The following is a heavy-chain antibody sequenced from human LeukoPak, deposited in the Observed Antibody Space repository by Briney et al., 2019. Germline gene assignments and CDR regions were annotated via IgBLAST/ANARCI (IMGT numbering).Heavy chain of an antibody. V-gene: IGHV4-30-4*08. CDR2: IYDSGST. D-gene: IGHD2-15*01. J-gene: IGHJ3*02. Sequence: SETLSLTCTVSGGSVSSGSYYWSWIRQPPGKGLEWIGYIYDSGSTYYNPSLKSRITISVDTSENRFSLKLSSVTATDTAVYYCARDCSGGSCYGAFDIWGQGTMVTVSS. CDR3: ARDCSGGSCYGAFDI. CDR1: GGSVSSGSYY.